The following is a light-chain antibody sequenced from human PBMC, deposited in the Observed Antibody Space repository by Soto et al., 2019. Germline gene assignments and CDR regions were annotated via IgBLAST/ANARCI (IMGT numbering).Light chain of an antibody. CDR3: ATWDDRLTAWV. V-gene: IGLV1-36*01. CDR1: NSNIGSNA. Sequence: QAVLTQSQSVSGAPRQSVNISCSGNNSNIGSNAVHWYQQLPGKAPKLLMYYNDMLPSGVSDRFSGSKSGTSASLAISGLQSEDEGDYYCATWDDRLTAWVFGGGTKLTVL. CDR2: YND. J-gene: IGLJ3*02.